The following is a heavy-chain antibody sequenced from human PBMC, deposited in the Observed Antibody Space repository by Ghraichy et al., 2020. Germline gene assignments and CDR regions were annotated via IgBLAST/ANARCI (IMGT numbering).Heavy chain of an antibody. CDR1: GGSISSYY. CDR3: AREGGYGGPYYYYGMDV. CDR2: IYYSGST. Sequence: ESLNISCTVSGGSISSYYWSWIRQPPGKGLEWIGYIYYSGSTNYNPSLKSRVTISVDTSKNQFSLKLSSVTAADTAVYYCAREGGYGGPYYYYGMDVWGQGTTVTVSS. J-gene: IGHJ6*02. D-gene: IGHD4-23*01. V-gene: IGHV4-59*01.